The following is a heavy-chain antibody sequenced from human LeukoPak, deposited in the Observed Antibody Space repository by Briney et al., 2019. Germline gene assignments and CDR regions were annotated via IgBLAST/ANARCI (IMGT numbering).Heavy chain of an antibody. CDR2: ISAYNGNT. CDR1: GYTFTSYG. CDR3: ARVSSTGDYDFWSGPTRPFDY. V-gene: IGHV1-18*01. D-gene: IGHD3-3*01. J-gene: IGHJ4*02. Sequence: GASVKVSCKAFGYTFTSYGISWVRQAPGQGLEWMGWISAYNGNTNYAQKLQGRVTMTTDTSTSTAYMELRSLRSDDTAVYYCARVSSTGDYDFWSGPTRPFDYWGQGTLVTVSS.